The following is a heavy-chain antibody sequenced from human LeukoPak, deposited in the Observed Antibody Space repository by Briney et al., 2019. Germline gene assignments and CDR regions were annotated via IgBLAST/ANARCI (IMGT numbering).Heavy chain of an antibody. D-gene: IGHD5-12*01. Sequence: SETLSLTCAVYGGSFSGYYWSWIRQPPGKGLEWIGEINHSGSTNYNPSLKSRVTISVDTSKNQFSLKLSSVTAADTAVYYCARGRAPHIVAYDYWGQGTLATVSS. J-gene: IGHJ4*02. CDR1: GGSFSGYY. CDR2: INHSGST. CDR3: ARGRAPHIVAYDY. V-gene: IGHV4-34*01.